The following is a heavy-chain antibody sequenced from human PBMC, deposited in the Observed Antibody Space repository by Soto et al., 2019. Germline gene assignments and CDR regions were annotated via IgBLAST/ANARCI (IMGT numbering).Heavy chain of an antibody. D-gene: IGHD2-21*02. CDR1: GGTFSSYA. Sequence: QVQLVQSGAEVKKPGSSVKVSCKASGGTFSSYAISWVRQAPGQGLEWMGGIIPIVGTANYAQKFQGRVTITADESTSTAYMELSSLRSEDTAVYYCRRSSVVTKFPYYYCGIDVWGQGGAVTVFS. V-gene: IGHV1-69*01. CDR2: IIPIVGTA. CDR3: RRSSVVTKFPYYYCGIDV. J-gene: IGHJ6*02.